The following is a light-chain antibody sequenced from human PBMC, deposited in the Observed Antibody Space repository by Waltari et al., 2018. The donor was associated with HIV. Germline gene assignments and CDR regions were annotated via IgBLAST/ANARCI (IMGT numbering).Light chain of an antibody. CDR2: GAN. J-gene: IGLJ1*01. CDR1: TSSIGPNFD. V-gene: IGLV1-40*01. CDR3: QSFDRTLSSYV. Sequence: QAALTQPPSLSGAPGQRLAISCTGNTSSIGPNFDVQWYQFVAGAVPKIVLYGANKRPTGVSDRFSGSRSDTSASLAITGLRADDEATYYCQSFDRTLSSYVFGTGTTVSVL.